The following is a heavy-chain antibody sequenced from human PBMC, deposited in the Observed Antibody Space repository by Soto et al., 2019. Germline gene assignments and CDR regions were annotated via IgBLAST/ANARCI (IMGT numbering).Heavy chain of an antibody. V-gene: IGHV4-31*03. CDR2: VYYTGST. CDR1: GGSISSGGYY. Sequence: QVQLQESGPGLVKPSQTLSLTCTVSGGSISSGGYYWSWIRQYPGLGLEWIGAVYYTGSTYYKRPLKSRVTMSVDTSRNQFSLMLKSVTAADTAVYYCAREYSSGRYGYFQHWGQGTLVTVAS. CDR3: AREYSSGRYGYFQH. D-gene: IGHD6-19*01. J-gene: IGHJ1*01.